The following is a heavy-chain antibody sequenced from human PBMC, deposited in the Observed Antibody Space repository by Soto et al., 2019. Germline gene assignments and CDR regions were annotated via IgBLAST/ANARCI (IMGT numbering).Heavy chain of an antibody. D-gene: IGHD3-16*01. Sequence: GASVKVSCKASGGTFNNYAISWVRQAPGQGLEWVGGIIPTHDATNYAQKFQGRVTITADEFTSTAYMELSHLRSEDTAVYYCARGSFYDASRNYDTPGVYYYYFGLDVWGQGTTVTVSS. CDR1: GGTFNNYA. CDR3: ARGSFYDASRNYDTPGVYYYYFGLDV. V-gene: IGHV1-69*13. J-gene: IGHJ6*02. CDR2: IIPTHDAT.